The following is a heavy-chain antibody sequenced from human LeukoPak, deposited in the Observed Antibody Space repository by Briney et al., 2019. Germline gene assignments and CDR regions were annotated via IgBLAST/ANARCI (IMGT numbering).Heavy chain of an antibody. D-gene: IGHD5-12*01. CDR1: GGSISSGSHY. J-gene: IGHJ4*02. CDR2: IYTSGST. Sequence: PSETLSLTCTVSGGSISSGSHYWGWIRQPAGKGLEWIGRIYTSGSTNYNPSLKSRVTISVDTSKNQFSLKLSSVTAADTAVYYCARGDSGYDFFDYWGQGTLVTVSS. CDR3: ARGDSGYDFFDY. V-gene: IGHV4-61*02.